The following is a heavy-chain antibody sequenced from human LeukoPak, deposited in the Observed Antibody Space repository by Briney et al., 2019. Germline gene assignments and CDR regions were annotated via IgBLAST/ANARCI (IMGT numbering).Heavy chain of an antibody. Sequence: SETLSLTCTVSGGSISSSSYYWGWIRQPAGKGLEWIGSIYYSGSTYYNPSLKSRVTISVDTSKNQFSLKLSSVTAADTAVYYCASLRARPPYYYCYMDVWGKGTTVTVSS. J-gene: IGHJ6*03. CDR1: GGSISSSSYY. CDR3: ASLRARPPYYYCYMDV. CDR2: IYYSGST. V-gene: IGHV4-39*07. D-gene: IGHD6-6*01.